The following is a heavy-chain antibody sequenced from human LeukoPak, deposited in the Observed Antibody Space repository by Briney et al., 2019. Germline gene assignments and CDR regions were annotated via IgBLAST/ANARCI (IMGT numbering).Heavy chain of an antibody. CDR3: AKGTISNWFDP. CDR1: GFTFSDNW. J-gene: IGHJ5*02. CDR2: ISGSGGNT. Sequence: GGSLRLSCAVSGFTFSDNWMSWVRQAPGKGLEWVSAISGSGGNTYYADSVKGRFTISRDNSKNTLYLQMNSLRAEDTAVYYCAKGTISNWFDPWGQGTLVTVSS. D-gene: IGHD4/OR15-4a*01. V-gene: IGHV3-23*01.